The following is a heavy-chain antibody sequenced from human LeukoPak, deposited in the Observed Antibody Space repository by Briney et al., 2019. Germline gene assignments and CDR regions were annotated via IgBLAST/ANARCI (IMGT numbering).Heavy chain of an antibody. D-gene: IGHD1-26*01. CDR2: ISSSSSTI. V-gene: IGHV3-48*01. CDR3: ASSFYSYSG. Sequence: GGSLRLSCAASGFTFSSYSMNWVRQAPGKGLEWVSYISSSSSTIYYADSVRGRFTISRDNAENSLYLQMNSLRAEDTAVYYCASSFYSYSGWGQGTLVTVSS. CDR1: GFTFSSYS. J-gene: IGHJ4*02.